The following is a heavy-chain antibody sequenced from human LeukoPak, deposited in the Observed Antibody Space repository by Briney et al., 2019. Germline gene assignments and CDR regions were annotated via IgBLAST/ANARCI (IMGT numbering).Heavy chain of an antibody. CDR2: VYQTGDT. Sequence: SETLSLTCTVSGGSMNNYYWSWFRRPPGKGLEWIAYVYQTGDTRYNPSLKSRDSISLDTSKNQFSLKVSSVTATDTAVYYCARHPFSAPFDYWGQGILVTVSS. D-gene: IGHD6-19*01. CDR3: ARHPFSAPFDY. CDR1: GGSMNNYY. J-gene: IGHJ4*02. V-gene: IGHV4-59*08.